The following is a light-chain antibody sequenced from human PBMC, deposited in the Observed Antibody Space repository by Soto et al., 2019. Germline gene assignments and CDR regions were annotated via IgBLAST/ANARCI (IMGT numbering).Light chain of an antibody. J-gene: IGKJ5*01. Sequence: IVITQAPATLYVCPGERSTLSCRASQSTSSDVAWYQQKPGQPPTLLMYGASTRAIGIPARFSGSGSGTEFTLTIRSLQSEDFGTYYCQQYNNWPLSFGQGTRLEI. V-gene: IGKV3-15*01. CDR1: QSTSSD. CDR2: GAS. CDR3: QQYNNWPLS.